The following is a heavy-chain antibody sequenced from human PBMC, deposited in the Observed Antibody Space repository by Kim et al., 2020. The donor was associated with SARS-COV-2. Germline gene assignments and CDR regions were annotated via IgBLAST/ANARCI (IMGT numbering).Heavy chain of an antibody. D-gene: IGHD6-13*01. J-gene: IGHJ5*02. Sequence: KFQGRVTMTRDTSTSTVYMELSSLRSEDTAVYYCARDRIAAAGSHNWFDPWGQGTLVTVSS. CDR3: ARDRIAAAGSHNWFDP. V-gene: IGHV1-46*01.